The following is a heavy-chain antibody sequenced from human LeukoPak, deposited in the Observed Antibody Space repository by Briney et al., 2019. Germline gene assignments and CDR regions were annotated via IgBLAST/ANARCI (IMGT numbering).Heavy chain of an antibody. D-gene: IGHD5-18*01. Sequence: PGGSLRLSCAASGFTFSSYAMSWVRQAPGKGLEWVSAISGSGGSTYYADSVKGRFTISRDNSKNTLYLQMNSLRAEDTAVYYCAKDPSISHGQNYYFDYWGQGTLVTVSS. V-gene: IGHV3-23*01. CDR2: ISGSGGST. J-gene: IGHJ4*02. CDR1: GFTFSSYA. CDR3: AKDPSISHGQNYYFDY.